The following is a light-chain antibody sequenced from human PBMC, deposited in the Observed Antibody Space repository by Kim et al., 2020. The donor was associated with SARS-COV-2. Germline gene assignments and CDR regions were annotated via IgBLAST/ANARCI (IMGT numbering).Light chain of an antibody. J-gene: IGLJ2*01. V-gene: IGLV3-21*04. CDR3: QVWDSSSDHRVV. Sequence: PGKTARVSCGGNSIGSKSVHWYQEKSGQAPLLVISYDSDRPSGIPERFSGSNSGNTATLTISRVEAGDEADYYCQVWDSSSDHRVVFGGGTQLTVL. CDR2: YDS. CDR1: SIGSKS.